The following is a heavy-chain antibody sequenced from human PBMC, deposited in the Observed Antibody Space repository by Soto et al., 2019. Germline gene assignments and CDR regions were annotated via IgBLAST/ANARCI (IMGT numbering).Heavy chain of an antibody. CDR3: ARHAAARRADVVAFQV. Sequence: QLHLQESGPGLVKPSETLSLSCIVSGGSISRSPYSWAWLRQPPGQGLAWLGTIFYSGTIYYSASPQSRVSISVDTSKEQFSLKVRSVTAADTAVYYCARHAAARRADVVAFQVWGQGTPVTVSS. V-gene: IGHV4-39*01. CDR2: IFYSGTI. CDR1: GGSISRSPYS. D-gene: IGHD5-18*01. J-gene: IGHJ3*01.